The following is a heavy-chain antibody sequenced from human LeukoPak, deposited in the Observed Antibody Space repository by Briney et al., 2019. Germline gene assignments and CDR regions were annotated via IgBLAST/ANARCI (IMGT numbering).Heavy chain of an antibody. CDR1: GYTFTGYY. D-gene: IGHD4-23*01. J-gene: IGHJ6*03. Sequence: GASVKVSCKASGYTFTGYYMHWVRQAPGQGLEWMGWINPNSGGTNYAQKFQGRVTMTRDTSISTAYMELSRLRSDDTAVYYCARDDYGGNSGGMYYYYYYYMDVWSKGTTVTVPS. CDR3: ARDDYGGNSGGMYYYYYYYMDV. CDR2: INPNSGGT. V-gene: IGHV1-2*02.